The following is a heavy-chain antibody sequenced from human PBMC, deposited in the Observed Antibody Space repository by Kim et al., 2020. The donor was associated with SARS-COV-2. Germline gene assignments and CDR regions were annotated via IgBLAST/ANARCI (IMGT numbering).Heavy chain of an antibody. D-gene: IGHD3-22*01. J-gene: IGHJ4*02. V-gene: IGHV3-9*01. Sequence: GKGRFTISRDNAKNSLYLQMNSLRAEDTALYYCAKASYDSSGYYQSGFDYWGQGTLVTVSS. CDR3: AKASYDSSGYYQSGFDY.